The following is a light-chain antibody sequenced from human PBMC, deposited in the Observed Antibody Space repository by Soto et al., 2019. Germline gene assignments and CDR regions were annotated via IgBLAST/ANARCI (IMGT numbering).Light chain of an antibody. J-gene: IGLJ3*02. CDR3: AAWDGSLNGWV. V-gene: IGLV1-44*01. CDR2: SNN. CDR1: SSNIGSNT. Sequence: QSVLTQPPSASGTPGQRVTISCSGSSSNIGSNTVNCYQQLPGTAPKLLIYSNNQRPSGVPDRFSGSKSGTSASLAISGLQSEDEADYYCAAWDGSLNGWVFGGGTQLTVL.